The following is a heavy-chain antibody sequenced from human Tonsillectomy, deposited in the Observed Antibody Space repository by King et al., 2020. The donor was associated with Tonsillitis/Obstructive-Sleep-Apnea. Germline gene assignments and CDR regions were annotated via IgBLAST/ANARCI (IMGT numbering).Heavy chain of an antibody. CDR3: ARGREDSVVVPAAIQAAVDY. J-gene: IGHJ4*02. D-gene: IGHD2-2*02. CDR2: INHSGST. CDR1: GGSFSGYY. Sequence: VQLQQWGAGLLKPSETLSLTCAVYGGSFSGYYWSWIRQPPGKGLEWIGEINHSGSTNYNPSLKSRVTISVDTSKNQFSLKLSSVTAADTAGYYCARGREDSVVVPAAIQAAVDYWGQGTLVTVSS. V-gene: IGHV4-34*01.